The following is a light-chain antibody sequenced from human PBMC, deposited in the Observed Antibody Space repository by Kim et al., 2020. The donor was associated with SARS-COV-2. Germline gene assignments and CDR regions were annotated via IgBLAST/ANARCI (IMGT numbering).Light chain of an antibody. CDR3: QQSYSLPPT. J-gene: IGKJ3*01. CDR1: KDISSY. Sequence: DIQITQSPSSLSASVGDRVTITCRASKDISSYLNWYQQKPGKAPKLLIFTAINLESGVPSRFSGSGSGTAFTLAISSLQPEDFATYYCQQSYSLPPTFGPGTKVDIK. CDR2: TAI. V-gene: IGKV1-39*01.